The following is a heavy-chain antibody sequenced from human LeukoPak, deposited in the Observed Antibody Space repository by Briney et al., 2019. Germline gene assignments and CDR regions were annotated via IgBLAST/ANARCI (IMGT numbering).Heavy chain of an antibody. CDR2: ISGSGGST. Sequence: GGSLRLSCAASGFTVSSNYMSWVRQAPGKGLEWVSAISGSGGSTYYADPVKGRFTISRDNSKNTLYLQMNSLRAEDTAVYYCAKDGEGYYDILTGPFDYWGQGTLVTVSS. CDR1: GFTVSSNY. V-gene: IGHV3-23*01. CDR3: AKDGEGYYDILTGPFDY. J-gene: IGHJ4*02. D-gene: IGHD3-9*01.